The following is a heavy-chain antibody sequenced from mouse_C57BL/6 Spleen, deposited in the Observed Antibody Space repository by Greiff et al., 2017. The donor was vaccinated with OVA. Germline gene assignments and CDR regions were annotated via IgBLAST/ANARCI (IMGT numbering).Heavy chain of an antibody. CDR2: ISYDGSN. D-gene: IGHD2-5*01. V-gene: IGHV3-6*01. Sequence: EVQVVESGPGLVKPSQSLSLTCSVTGYSITSGYYWNWIRQSPGNKLEWMGYISYDGSNNYNPSFKNRISITRDTSKNQFFLKLNSVTTEDTATYYCARGVSNYVNYAMDYWGQGTSVTVSS. CDR3: ARGVSNYVNYAMDY. CDR1: GYSITSGYY. J-gene: IGHJ4*01.